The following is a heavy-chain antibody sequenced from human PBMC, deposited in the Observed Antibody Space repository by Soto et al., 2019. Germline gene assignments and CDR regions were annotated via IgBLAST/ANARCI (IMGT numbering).Heavy chain of an antibody. CDR1: GFTFSDYY. CDR3: ARDGGEVIPAAIGGGYGMDV. J-gene: IGHJ6*02. Sequence: PGGSLRLSCAASGFTFSDYYMSWIRQAPGKGLEWISYISGSNIYTNYADSVKGRFTISRDNANNSLYLQMDSLRVEDTAVYYCARDGGEVIPAAIGGGYGMDVWGQVTTVTVSS. CDR2: ISGSNIYT. V-gene: IGHV3-11*06. D-gene: IGHD2-2*01.